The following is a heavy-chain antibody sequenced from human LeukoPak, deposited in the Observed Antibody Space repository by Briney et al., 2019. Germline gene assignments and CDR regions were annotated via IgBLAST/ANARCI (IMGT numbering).Heavy chain of an antibody. J-gene: IGHJ3*02. CDR2: ISSSSSYI. CDR3: ARDRLIYDDYGDAFDI. CDR1: GFTFSRYS. D-gene: IGHD4-17*01. Sequence: GGSLRLSCAASGFTFSRYSMNWVRQAPGKGLEWVSSISSSSSYIYYADSVKGRFTISRDNAKTSLYLQMNSLRAEDTAVYYCARDRLIYDDYGDAFDIWGQGTMVTVSS. V-gene: IGHV3-21*01.